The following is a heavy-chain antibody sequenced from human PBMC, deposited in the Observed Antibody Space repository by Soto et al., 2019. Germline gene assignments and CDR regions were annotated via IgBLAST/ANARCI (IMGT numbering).Heavy chain of an antibody. CDR3: AAGDSSGYYGG. CDR1: GYTFTSYG. J-gene: IGHJ4*02. Sequence: GASVKVSCKASGYTFTSYGISWVRQAPGQGLEWMGWISAYNGNTNYAQKLQGRVTMTTDTSTSTAYLELRNLRSEDTAVYYCAAGDSSGYYGGWGQGTQVTVSS. D-gene: IGHD3-22*01. CDR2: ISAYNGNT. V-gene: IGHV1-18*04.